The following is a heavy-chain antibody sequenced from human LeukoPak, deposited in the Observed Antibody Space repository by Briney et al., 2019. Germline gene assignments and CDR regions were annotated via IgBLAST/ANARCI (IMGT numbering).Heavy chain of an antibody. CDR3: ARDQRGFSYSKYYFDY. V-gene: IGHV3-33*01. J-gene: IGHJ4*02. Sequence: GRSLRLSCAASGFSFSSYGMHWVRQAPGKGLERVAVIWYDGTNKYYADSVKGRFTISRDNSKNTLYLQMNSLRAEDTAVYYCARDQRGFSYSKYYFDYWGQGTLVTVSS. CDR1: GFSFSSYG. CDR2: IWYDGTNK. D-gene: IGHD5-18*01.